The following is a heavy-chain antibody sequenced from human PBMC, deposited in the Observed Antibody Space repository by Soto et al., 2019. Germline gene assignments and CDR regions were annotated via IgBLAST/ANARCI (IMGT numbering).Heavy chain of an antibody. J-gene: IGHJ6*02. CDR1: GYSFTSYW. D-gene: IGHD6-13*01. Sequence: PGESLKISCKGSGYSFTSYWIGWVRQMPGKGLEWMGIIYPGDSDTRYSPSFQGQVTISADKSISTAYLQWSSLKASDTAMYYCARNEAAYYYYYGMDVWGQGTTVTVS. CDR3: ARNEAAYYYYYGMDV. V-gene: IGHV5-51*01. CDR2: IYPGDSDT.